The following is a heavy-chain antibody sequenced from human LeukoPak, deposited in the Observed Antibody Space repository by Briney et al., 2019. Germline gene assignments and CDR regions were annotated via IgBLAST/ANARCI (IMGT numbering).Heavy chain of an antibody. CDR2: ISGGGGST. CDR1: GFTFSKYS. CDR3: AKGGKWDVTPFDY. D-gene: IGHD1-26*01. Sequence: GGSLRLSCAASGFTFSKYSMNWVRQAPGKGLEWVSTISGGGGSTYYADSVKGRFTISRDNSKNTLYLQVNSLRAEDTAVYYCAKGGKWDVTPFDYWGQGTLVTVSS. V-gene: IGHV3-23*01. J-gene: IGHJ4*02.